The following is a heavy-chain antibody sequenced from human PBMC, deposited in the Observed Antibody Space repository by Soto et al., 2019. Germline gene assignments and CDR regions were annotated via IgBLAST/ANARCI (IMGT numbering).Heavy chain of an antibody. CDR2: ISAYNGNT. CDR3: ARDLGTPVTTGDYLDY. Sequence: ASVKVSCKASGYTFTSYGISWVRQAPGQGLEWMGWISAYNGNTNYAQKLQGRVTMTTDTSTSTAYMELRSLRSDDTAVYYCARDLGTPVTTGDYLDYWGRGTRVTVSP. V-gene: IGHV1-18*01. CDR1: GYTFTSYG. J-gene: IGHJ4*02. D-gene: IGHD4-17*01.